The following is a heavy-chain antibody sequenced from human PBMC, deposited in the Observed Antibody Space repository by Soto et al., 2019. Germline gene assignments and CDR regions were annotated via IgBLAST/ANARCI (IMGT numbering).Heavy chain of an antibody. CDR2: IYHSGST. D-gene: IGHD6-13*01. Sequence: SETLSLTCAVSGGSISSGGYSWSWIRQPPGKGLEWIGYIYHSGSTYYNPSLKSRVTISVDRSKNQFSLKLSSVTAADTAVYYCARGERQQHRDYWGQGTLVTVAS. CDR3: ARGERQQHRDY. CDR1: GGSISSGGYS. J-gene: IGHJ4*02. V-gene: IGHV4-30-2*01.